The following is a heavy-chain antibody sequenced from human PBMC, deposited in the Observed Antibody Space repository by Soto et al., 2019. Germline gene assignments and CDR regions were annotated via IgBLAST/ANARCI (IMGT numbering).Heavy chain of an antibody. Sequence: EVQLLESGGGLVQPGGSLRLSCVVSGFTFSTYVMSWVRQAPGKGLEWVSGISGIGDITYYSYSVKGRFTISRDNSKNTLHLHMNSLRAEDTAVYYCAKDRIPYYWGQGTRVTVSS. CDR2: ISGIGDIT. CDR1: GFTFSTYV. CDR3: AKDRIPYY. V-gene: IGHV3-23*01. J-gene: IGHJ4*02.